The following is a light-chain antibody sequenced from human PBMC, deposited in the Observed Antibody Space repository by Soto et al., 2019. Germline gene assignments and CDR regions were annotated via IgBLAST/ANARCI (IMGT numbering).Light chain of an antibody. CDR2: DVS. V-gene: IGLV2-14*01. CDR1: SSDVGGYNY. Sequence: SVLTQPASVSGSPGQSITISCTGTSSDVGGYNYVSWYQQHPGKAPKLMIYDVSNRPSGVSNRFSGSKSGNTASLTISGLRAEDEADYDCSSYTSSIVVFGGGTKVTVL. CDR3: SSYTSSIVV. J-gene: IGLJ2*01.